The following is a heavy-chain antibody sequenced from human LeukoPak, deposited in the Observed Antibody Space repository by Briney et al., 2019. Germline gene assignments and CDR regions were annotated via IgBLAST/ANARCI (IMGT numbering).Heavy chain of an antibody. D-gene: IGHD6-19*01. CDR3: ARSGIAVAGTGFDY. Sequence: SQTLSLTCAISGDGVSSNSAAWNWIRQSPSRGLEWLGRTYYRSKWYNDYAVSVKSRITVNPDTSKNQFSLQLNSVTPEDTAVYYCARSGIAVAGTGFDYWGQGTLVTVSS. CDR2: TYYRSKWYN. J-gene: IGHJ4*02. V-gene: IGHV6-1*01. CDR1: GDGVSSNSAA.